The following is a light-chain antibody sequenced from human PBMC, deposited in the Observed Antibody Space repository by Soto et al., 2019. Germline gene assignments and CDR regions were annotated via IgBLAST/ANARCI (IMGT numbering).Light chain of an antibody. Sequence: DIQMTQSPSTLSASVGDRVTITCRASQSFSDWLAWYQQKPGKAPKLLIYGASNLESGVPSRFSGSGSGTEFTLTINSLQPDDFATYYCQQYNNSLWTFGQGTKVVIK. CDR2: GAS. V-gene: IGKV1-5*01. CDR3: QQYNNSLWT. J-gene: IGKJ1*01. CDR1: QSFSDW.